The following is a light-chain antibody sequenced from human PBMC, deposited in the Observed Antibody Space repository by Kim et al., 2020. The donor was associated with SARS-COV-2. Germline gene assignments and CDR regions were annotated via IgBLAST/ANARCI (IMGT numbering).Light chain of an antibody. J-gene: IGKJ1*01. CDR2: GAS. CDR1: QSVSSSY. V-gene: IGKV3-20*01. Sequence: EIVLTQSPGTLSLSPGERATLSCRASQSVSSSYLAWYQQKPGQGPRLLIHGASSRATGIPDRFSGSGSGTDFTLTISRLEPEDFAVYYCQQYGRSPWTFGQGTKLEIK. CDR3: QQYGRSPWT.